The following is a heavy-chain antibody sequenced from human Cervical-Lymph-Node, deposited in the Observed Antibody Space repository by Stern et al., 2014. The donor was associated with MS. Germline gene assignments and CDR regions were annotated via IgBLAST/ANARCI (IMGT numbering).Heavy chain of an antibody. CDR3: ARDGPDIVVEPAAIGAFDI. CDR1: GGTFSSFG. J-gene: IGHJ3*02. V-gene: IGHV1-69*17. Sequence: VQLVQSGAEVKKSGSSVKVSCKAAGGTFSSFGISWVRQAPGQGLEWMGGIVLLFGITNPAQKFQGRVTITADKSTGTAYMELSSLRPEDTAIYYCARDGPDIVVEPAAIGAFDIWGQGTMVTVSS. D-gene: IGHD2-2*01. CDR2: IVLLFGIT.